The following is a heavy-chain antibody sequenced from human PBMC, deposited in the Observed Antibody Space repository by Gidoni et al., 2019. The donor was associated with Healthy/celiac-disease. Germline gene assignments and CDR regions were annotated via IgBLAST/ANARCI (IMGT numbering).Heavy chain of an antibody. Sequence: EVQLVESGGGLVKPGGSLRLSCAASGFTFSSYSMDWGRQAQGKGREWVTTISSSSSYKYYADSVKGRFTISRDNAKNSLYLQMNSLRAEDTAVYYCARDCSGGSCYEYWGQGTLVTVSS. D-gene: IGHD2-15*01. CDR2: ISSSSSYK. CDR1: GFTFSSYS. J-gene: IGHJ4*02. V-gene: IGHV3-21*01. CDR3: ARDCSGGSCYEY.